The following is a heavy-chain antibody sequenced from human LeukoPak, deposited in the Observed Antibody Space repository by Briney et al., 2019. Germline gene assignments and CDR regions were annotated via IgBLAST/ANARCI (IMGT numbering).Heavy chain of an antibody. CDR2: IRQDGSEK. CDR3: AREDVWFGEWNWFDP. CDR1: GFTFSSYW. J-gene: IGHJ5*02. Sequence: GGSLRLSCAASGFTFSSYWMSWVRQAPGKGLEWVANIRQDGSEKYYVDSVKGRFTISRDNAKNSLYLQMNSLRAEDTAVYYCAREDVWFGEWNWFDPWGQGTLVTVPS. V-gene: IGHV3-7*01. D-gene: IGHD3-10*01.